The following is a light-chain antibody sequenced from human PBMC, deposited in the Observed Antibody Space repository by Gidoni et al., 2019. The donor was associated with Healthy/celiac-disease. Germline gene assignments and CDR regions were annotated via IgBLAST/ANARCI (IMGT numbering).Light chain of an antibody. Sequence: EIVLTQSPATLSLSPGERATLSCRASQSVSSYLAWYQQKPGQAPRLLIYDASNRATGISARFSGSGSGTDFTLTISSLEPEDFAVYYCQQRSNWPPFGQGTQLEIK. CDR1: QSVSSY. CDR3: QQRSNWPP. V-gene: IGKV3-11*01. CDR2: DAS. J-gene: IGKJ2*01.